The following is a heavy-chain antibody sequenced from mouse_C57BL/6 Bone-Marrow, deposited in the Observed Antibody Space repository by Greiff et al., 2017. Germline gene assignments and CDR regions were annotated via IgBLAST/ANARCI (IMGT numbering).Heavy chain of an antibody. CDR1: GFTFSSYA. V-gene: IGHV5-4*01. CDR2: ISDGGSYT. J-gene: IGHJ4*01. D-gene: IGHD2-5*01. CDR3: ARVYSNYVVYAMDY. Sequence: EVQLVESGGGLVKPGGSLKLSCAASGFTFSSYAMSWVRQTPEKRLEWVATISDGGSYTYYPDNVKGRFTISRDNAKNNLYLQMSHLKSEDTAMYYCARVYSNYVVYAMDYWGQGTSVTVSS.